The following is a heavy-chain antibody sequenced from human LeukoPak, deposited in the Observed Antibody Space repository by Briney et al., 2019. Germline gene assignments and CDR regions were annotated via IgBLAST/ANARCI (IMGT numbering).Heavy chain of an antibody. CDR1: GFTFSSYA. D-gene: IGHD2-2*01. CDR3: AKDPDIVVVPAAIDY. J-gene: IGHJ4*02. Sequence: PGGSLRLSCAASGFTFSSYAMSWVRQAPGKGLEWVSAISGSGGSTYYADSVKGRFTISRDNSKNTLYLQMNSLRAEDTAVYYCAKDPDIVVVPAAIDYWGQGTLSPSPQ. V-gene: IGHV3-23*01. CDR2: ISGSGGST.